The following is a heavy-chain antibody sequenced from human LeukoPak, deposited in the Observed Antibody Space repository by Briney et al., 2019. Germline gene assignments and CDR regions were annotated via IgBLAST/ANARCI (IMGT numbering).Heavy chain of an antibody. CDR3: AKCKGGDCYKDVLEI. Sequence: PGGSLRLSCATSGFSFTTYAMSWVRQAPGKGLEWVSAVSGRGDTAYYADSVKGRFTISKDNSKSTLSLQMDSLRGEDPSVYYCAKCKGGDCYKDVLEIWGQGTIVTVSS. J-gene: IGHJ3*02. V-gene: IGHV3-23*01. CDR2: VSGRGDTA. D-gene: IGHD2-21*02. CDR1: GFSFTTYA.